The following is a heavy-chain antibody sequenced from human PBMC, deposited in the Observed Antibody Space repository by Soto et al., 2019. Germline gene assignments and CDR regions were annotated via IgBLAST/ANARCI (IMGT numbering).Heavy chain of an antibody. D-gene: IGHD2-2*01. J-gene: IGHJ6*02. V-gene: IGHV3-53*01. CDR3: ARDIVVVPAAAPNHYYYYGMDV. CDR2: IYSGGST. Sequence: GGSLRLSCAASGFTVSSNYMSWVRQAPGKGLEWVSVIYSGGSTYYADSVKGRFTISRDNSRNTLYLQMNSLRAEDTAVYYCARDIVVVPAAAPNHYYYYGMDVWGQGTTVTVSS. CDR1: GFTVSSNY.